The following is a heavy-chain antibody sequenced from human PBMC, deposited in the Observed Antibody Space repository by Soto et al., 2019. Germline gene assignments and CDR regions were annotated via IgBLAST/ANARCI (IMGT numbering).Heavy chain of an antibody. D-gene: IGHD2-15*01. V-gene: IGHV3-23*01. CDR2: ISGSGGST. CDR1: GFTFSSYA. J-gene: IGHJ6*02. CDR3: AKDLEDIVVVARDGMDV. Sequence: GGSLRLSCAASGFTFSSYAISWVRQAPGKGLEWVSAISGSGGSTYYADSVKGRFTISRDNSKNTLYLQMNSLRAEDTAVYYCAKDLEDIVVVARDGMDVWGQGTTVTVSS.